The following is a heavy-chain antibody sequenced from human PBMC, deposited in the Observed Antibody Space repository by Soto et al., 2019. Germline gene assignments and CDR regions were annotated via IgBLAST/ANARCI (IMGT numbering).Heavy chain of an antibody. J-gene: IGHJ4*02. CDR2: IDPSDSQT. D-gene: IGHD2-21*01. CDR3: ARGDALDY. Sequence: PGESLKISCKGSGYSFAGYWITWVRQKPGKGLEWMGRIDPSDSQTYHSPSFRGHVTISATKSITTVFLQWSSLRSDDTAVYYCARGDALDYWGQGTLVTVSS. V-gene: IGHV5-10-1*01. CDR1: GYSFAGYW.